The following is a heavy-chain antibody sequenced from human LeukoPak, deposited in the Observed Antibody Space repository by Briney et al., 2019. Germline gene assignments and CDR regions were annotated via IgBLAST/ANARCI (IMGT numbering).Heavy chain of an antibody. CDR3: AGHTYPRPFAF. CDR2: IYYTGDT. V-gene: IGHV4-59*08. J-gene: IGHJ4*02. D-gene: IGHD6-6*01. Sequence: PSETLSLTCTVSGGSISSYYWSWIRQPPGKGLGWIGYIYYTGDTHSNPSLKSRVTISVDTSNNQFSLKVTSVTAADTAVYYCAGHTYPRPFAFWGQGTLVTVSS. CDR1: GGSISSYY.